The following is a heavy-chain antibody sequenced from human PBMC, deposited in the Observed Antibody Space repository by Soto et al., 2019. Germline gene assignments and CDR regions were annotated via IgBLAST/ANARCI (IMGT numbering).Heavy chain of an antibody. J-gene: IGHJ4*02. CDR1: GDILSSYG. CDR2: IIPIFGTA. V-gene: IGHV1-69*12. CDR3: ARPLGTGPRLTFDF. D-gene: IGHD7-27*01. Sequence: QVRLVQSGAEVKKSGSSVKVSCKASGDILSSYGISWVRQAPGQGLEWMGGIIPIFGTANYAQKFQGRVTITADESTNTAYMELSSLRSEDTAVYYCARPLGTGPRLTFDFWGQGALVTVSS.